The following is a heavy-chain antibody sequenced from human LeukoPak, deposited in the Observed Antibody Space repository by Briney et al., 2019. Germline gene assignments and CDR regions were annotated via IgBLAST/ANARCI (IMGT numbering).Heavy chain of an antibody. CDR2: IRSKANSYAT. Sequence: PGGSLRLSCATSGFSFSSYAMSWVRQASGKGLEWVGRIRSKANSYATAYAASVKGRFTISRDDSKNTAYLQMNSLKTEDTAVYYCYPSGSYTYYMDVWGKGTTVTISS. J-gene: IGHJ6*03. CDR3: YPSGSYTYYMDV. D-gene: IGHD1-26*01. V-gene: IGHV3-73*01. CDR1: GFSFSSYA.